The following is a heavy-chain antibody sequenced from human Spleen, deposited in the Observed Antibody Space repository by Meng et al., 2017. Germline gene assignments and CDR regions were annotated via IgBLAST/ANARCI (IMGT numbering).Heavy chain of an antibody. J-gene: IGHJ4*02. CDR3: AHTDNTWSGKSAATDYFPFPHFDK. V-gene: IGHV2-5*02. Sequence: SGPTLVKPTQTLTLTCDFSGFSLSTRGLAVGWIRQPPGKALEWLALIYWDDDKRSSPSLPGRLSITKDTSKNQVVLTMTNVDPVDTATYYCAHTDNTWSGKSAATDYFPFPHFDKWGPGMLVTVSS. D-gene: IGHD3-3*01. CDR2: IYWDDDK. CDR1: GFSLSTRGLA.